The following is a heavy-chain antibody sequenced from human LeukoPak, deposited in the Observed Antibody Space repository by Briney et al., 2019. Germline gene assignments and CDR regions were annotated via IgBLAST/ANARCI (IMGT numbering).Heavy chain of an antibody. CDR1: GYTFIDYF. CDR2: LNPNNGYT. Sequence: ASVKVSCKTSGYTFIDYFIHWVRQAPGQGLEWMGRLNPNNGYTFYTEEFQGRVTMTSDTSISTAYMDLTGLTSDDTALYYCARDLSSTSNWEFDYWGQGTLVTVSS. V-gene: IGHV1-2*06. J-gene: IGHJ4*02. CDR3: ARDLSSTSNWEFDY. D-gene: IGHD7-27*01.